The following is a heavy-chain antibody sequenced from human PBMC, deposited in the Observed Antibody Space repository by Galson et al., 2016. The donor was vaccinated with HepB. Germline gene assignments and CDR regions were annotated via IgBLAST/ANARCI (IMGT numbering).Heavy chain of an antibody. V-gene: IGHV3-30*18. J-gene: IGHJ6*02. CDR3: AKEGQVTTVTKMHYGMDV. CDR1: GFTFSNFV. Sequence: SLRLSCAASGFTFSNFVMLWVRQAPGKGLQWVALITDDGSTKYYADSVKGRFIISRDNSKKTLYLQMNSLTSADTAMYYCAKEGQVTTVTKMHYGMDVWGQGTTVTVSS. D-gene: IGHD4-11*01. CDR2: ITDDGSTK.